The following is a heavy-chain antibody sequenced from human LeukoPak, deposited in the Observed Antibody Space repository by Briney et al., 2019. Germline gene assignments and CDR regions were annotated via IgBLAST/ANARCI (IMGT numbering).Heavy chain of an antibody. CDR3: AKEKYSGSETYYFDY. D-gene: IGHD3-10*01. CDR1: GFTLNSYA. V-gene: IGHV3-23*01. J-gene: IGHJ4*02. CDR2: ISPSGGNT. Sequence: QAGGSLRLSCAPSGFTLNSYAVSWVRQAPGKGLEWVSSISPSGGNTYYTDSVKGRFTISRDNSKSTLYLQMISLRAEDTALYYCAKEKYSGSETYYFDYWGQGTLVTVSS.